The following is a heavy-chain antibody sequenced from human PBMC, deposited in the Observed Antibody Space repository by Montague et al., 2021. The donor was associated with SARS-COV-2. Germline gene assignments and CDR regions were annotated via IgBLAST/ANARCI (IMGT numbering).Heavy chain of an antibody. V-gene: IGHV2-70*01. Sequence: PALVKLTQTLTLTCTFSGFSPSTSGMCVSWIRQPPGKALEWLALIDWDDDKYYSTSLKTRLTISKDTSKNQVVLTMTNMDPVDTATYYCARTMDAGTYYYDSSGYYPFDYWGQGTLVTVSS. CDR2: IDWDDDK. D-gene: IGHD3-22*01. CDR3: ARTMDAGTYYYDSSGYYPFDY. CDR1: GFSPSTSGMC. J-gene: IGHJ4*02.